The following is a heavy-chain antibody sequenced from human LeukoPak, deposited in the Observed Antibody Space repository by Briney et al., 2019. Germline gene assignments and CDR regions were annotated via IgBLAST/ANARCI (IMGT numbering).Heavy chain of an antibody. CDR1: GLTFSSYN. D-gene: IGHD2-21*01. V-gene: IGHV3-21*01. J-gene: IGHJ6*02. Sequence: PGGSLRLSCAASGLTFSSYNMNWVRQAPGKGLEWVSSILSSSSYIYYADSVKGRFTISRDNAKNSLYLQMNSLRAEDTAVYYCARDLFSYYYGMDVWGQGNTVTVSS. CDR3: ARDLFSYYYGMDV. CDR2: ILSSSSYI.